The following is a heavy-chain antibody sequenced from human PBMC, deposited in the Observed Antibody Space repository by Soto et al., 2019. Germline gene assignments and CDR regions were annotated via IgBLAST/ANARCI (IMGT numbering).Heavy chain of an antibody. V-gene: IGHV3-21*01. D-gene: IGHD4-17*01. CDR3: AGDRYGDYRFDY. CDR1: GFTFSSYS. Sequence: EVQLVESGGGLVKPGGSLRLSCAASGFTFSSYSMKWVRQAPGKGLEWVSSISSSSSYIYYADSVKGRFTISRDNAKNSLYLQMNSLRAEDTAVYYCAGDRYGDYRFDYWGQGTLVTVSS. J-gene: IGHJ4*02. CDR2: ISSSSSYI.